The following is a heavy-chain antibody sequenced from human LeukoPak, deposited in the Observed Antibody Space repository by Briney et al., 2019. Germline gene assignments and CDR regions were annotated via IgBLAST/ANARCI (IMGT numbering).Heavy chain of an antibody. CDR3: ARGPPFDP. J-gene: IGHJ5*02. V-gene: IGHV3-30*04. Sequence: PGGSLRLSCAASGFTFSSYAMHWVRQAPGKGLEWVAVISYDGSNKYYADSVKGRFTISRDNSKNTLYLQMNSLRAEDTAVYYCARGPPFDPWGQGTLVTVSP. CDR2: ISYDGSNK. CDR1: GFTFSSYA.